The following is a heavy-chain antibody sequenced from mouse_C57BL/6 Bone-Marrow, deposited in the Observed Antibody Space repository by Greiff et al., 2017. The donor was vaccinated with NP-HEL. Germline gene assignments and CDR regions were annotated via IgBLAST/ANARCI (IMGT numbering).Heavy chain of an antibody. V-gene: IGHV1-64*01. Sequence: QVQLKQPGAELVKPGASVKLSCKASSYTFTSYWMHWVKQRPGQGLEWIGMIHPNSGSTNNNAKFKSKATMSEDKSYSTAYIPLSSLTSDDSAFYYFSRFGLLLRWGYYAKDYWGQGTSVTVSP. J-gene: IGHJ4*01. CDR2: IHPNSGST. CDR3: SRFGLLLRWGYYAKDY. CDR1: SYTFTSYW. D-gene: IGHD1-1*01.